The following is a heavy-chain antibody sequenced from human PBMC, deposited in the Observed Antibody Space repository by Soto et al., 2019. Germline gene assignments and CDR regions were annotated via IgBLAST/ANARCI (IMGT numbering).Heavy chain of an antibody. CDR2: IHHNGGP. J-gene: IGHJ3*02. D-gene: IGHD4-17*01. Sequence: SETLSLTCTVSGGSISSINWWNWVRQPPGKGLEWIGEIHHNGGPNYNPSLKSRVTISLDTSKNQISLKLTSVTAADTALYYCARATVTTGAFDIWGQGTMVTVSS. CDR3: ARATVTTGAFDI. V-gene: IGHV4-4*02. CDR1: GGSISSINW.